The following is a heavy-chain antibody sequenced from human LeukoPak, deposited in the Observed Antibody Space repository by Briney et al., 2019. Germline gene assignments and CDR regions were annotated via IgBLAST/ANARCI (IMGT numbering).Heavy chain of an antibody. CDR3: ARESVQLWLYVFDY. Sequence: GSLRLSCAASGFTFSGYWMSWVRQAPGKGLEWVANIKQDGSEKYYVDSVKGRFTISRDNAKNSLYLQMSCLRVEDTAVYYCARESVQLWLYVFDYWGQGSLVTVSS. D-gene: IGHD5-18*01. J-gene: IGHJ4*02. CDR1: GFTFSGYW. V-gene: IGHV3-7*05. CDR2: IKQDGSEK.